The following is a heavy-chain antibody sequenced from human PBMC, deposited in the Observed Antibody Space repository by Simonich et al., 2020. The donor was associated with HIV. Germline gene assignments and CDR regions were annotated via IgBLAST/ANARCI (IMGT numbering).Heavy chain of an antibody. J-gene: IGHJ6*02. CDR2: INSDGSST. D-gene: IGHD2-15*01. CDR3: ARDKGCSGDTCYYDYYYYGMDV. V-gene: IGHV3-74*01. CDR1: GFTFSSYE. Sequence: EVQLVESGGGLVQPGGSLRLSCAASGFTFSSYEMNWVRQAPGKGLVWVSHINSDGSSTRYADSVKDRFTLSRDNAKNTLYLQMNRLRAEDTAVYYCARDKGCSGDTCYYDYYYYGMDVWGQGTTVTVSS.